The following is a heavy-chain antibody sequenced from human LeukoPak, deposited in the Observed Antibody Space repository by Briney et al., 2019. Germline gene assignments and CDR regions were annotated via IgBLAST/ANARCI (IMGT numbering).Heavy chain of an antibody. J-gene: IGHJ5*02. Sequence: ASMKVSCKASGYTFNAYYLHWVRQAPGQGLEWMGGIIPIFGTANYAQKFQGRVTITTDESTSAAYMELSSLRSEDTAVYYCARRASSSRSNWFDPWGQGTLVTVSS. V-gene: IGHV1-69*05. CDR2: IIPIFGTA. D-gene: IGHD6-13*01. CDR1: GYTFNAYY. CDR3: ARRASSSRSNWFDP.